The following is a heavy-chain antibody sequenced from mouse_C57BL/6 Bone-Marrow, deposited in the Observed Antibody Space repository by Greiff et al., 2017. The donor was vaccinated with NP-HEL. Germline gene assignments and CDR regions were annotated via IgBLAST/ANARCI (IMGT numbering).Heavy chain of an antibody. CDR2: IYPRSGNT. D-gene: IGHD1-1*01. J-gene: IGHJ3*01. V-gene: IGHV1-81*01. Sequence: QVQLQQSGAELARPGASVKLSCKASGYTFTSYGISWVKQRTGQGLEWIGEIYPRSGNTYYNEKFKGKATLTAAKSSSTAYLELRSLTSEDSAVYFCARRGYYGSRAWFAYWGRGTLVTVSA. CDR1: GYTFTSYG. CDR3: ARRGYYGSRAWFAY.